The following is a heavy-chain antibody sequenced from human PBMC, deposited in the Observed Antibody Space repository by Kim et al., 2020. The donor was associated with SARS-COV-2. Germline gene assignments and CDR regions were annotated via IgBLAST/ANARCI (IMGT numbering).Heavy chain of an antibody. CDR3: ASLELDGSGSYYQDV. D-gene: IGHD3-10*01. V-gene: IGHV4-59*01. CDR1: GGSISSYY. CDR2: IYYSGST. Sequence: SETLSLTCTVSGGSISSYYWSWIRQPPGKGLEWIGYIYYSGSTNYNPSLKSRVTISVDTSKNQFSLKLSSVTAADTAVYYCASLELDGSGSYYQDVWGKGTMVTVSS. J-gene: IGHJ6*04.